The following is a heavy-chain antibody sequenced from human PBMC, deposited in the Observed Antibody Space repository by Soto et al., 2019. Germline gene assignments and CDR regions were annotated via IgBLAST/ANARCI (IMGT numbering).Heavy chain of an antibody. Sequence: ESGGGLVQPGGSLRLSCAASGFTFSSYAMSWVRQAPGKGLEWVSAISGSGGSTYYADSVKGRFTISRDNSKNTLYLQMNSLRAEDTAVYYCAKGRYYDFWSGYSPDYWGQGTLVTVSS. CDR1: GFTFSSYA. D-gene: IGHD3-3*01. J-gene: IGHJ4*02. V-gene: IGHV3-23*01. CDR2: ISGSGGST. CDR3: AKGRYYDFWSGYSPDY.